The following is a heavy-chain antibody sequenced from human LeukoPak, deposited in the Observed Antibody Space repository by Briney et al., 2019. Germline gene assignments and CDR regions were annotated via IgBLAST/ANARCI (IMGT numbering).Heavy chain of an antibody. D-gene: IGHD3-10*01. V-gene: IGHV4-31*03. J-gene: IGHJ4*02. CDR2: IHNNGNT. CDR1: GDSIRRAGYY. CDR3: ARGSYFGDNYYKGTDH. Sequence: SETLSLTCTVSGDSIRRAGYYWTWIRLRPGKGLEWIGYIHNNGNTYYNPSLGSRVTLSLDMSQNQFSLNLISLTADDTAVYFCARGSYFGDNYYKGTDHWGRGTLVIVSS.